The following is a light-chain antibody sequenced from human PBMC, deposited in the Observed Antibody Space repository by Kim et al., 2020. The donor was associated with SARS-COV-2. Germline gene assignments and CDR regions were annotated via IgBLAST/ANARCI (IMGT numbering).Light chain of an antibody. CDR3: QQSYSTPTWT. CDR2: AAS. V-gene: IGKV1-39*01. CDR1: HSVSTY. J-gene: IGKJ1*01. Sequence: SGGDRVTITCRASHSVSTYLNWYQQKPGKAPKLLIYAASNLQTGVPSRFSGSGSGTDFTLTISSLQPEDFASYYCQQSYSTPTWTFGQGTKVDIK.